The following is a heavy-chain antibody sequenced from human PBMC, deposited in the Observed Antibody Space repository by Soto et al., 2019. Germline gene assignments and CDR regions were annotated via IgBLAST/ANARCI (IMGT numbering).Heavy chain of an antibody. CDR1: GFSFSSYA. Sequence: EVQLLESGGGLVQPGGSLRLSCAASGFSFSSYAMSWVRQAPGKGLEWVSSISGSGANTYYVDSVKGRFTVSRDNSKNTLYLQMSSLRGEDTAVYKCAKAAAYHGSASYLPFDDWGLGTRVTVSS. CDR2: ISGSGANT. D-gene: IGHD3-10*01. CDR3: AKAAAYHGSASYLPFDD. J-gene: IGHJ4*02. V-gene: IGHV3-23*01.